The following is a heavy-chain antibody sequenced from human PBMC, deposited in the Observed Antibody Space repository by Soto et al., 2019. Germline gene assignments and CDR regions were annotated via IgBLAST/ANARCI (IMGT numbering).Heavy chain of an antibody. V-gene: IGHV3-74*01. Sequence: EVQLVESGGGLVQPGGSLRLSCAASGFTFSSYWMHWVRQVPGKGLVWVSRINNDRSDTSYADSVKGRFTISRDNARNTLYLEMNSLRAEDTAVYYCARDGHCITTSCYGNWFASWGQGTLVTVSS. J-gene: IGHJ5*01. D-gene: IGHD2-2*01. CDR3: ARDGHCITTSCYGNWFAS. CDR1: GFTFSSYW. CDR2: INNDRSDT.